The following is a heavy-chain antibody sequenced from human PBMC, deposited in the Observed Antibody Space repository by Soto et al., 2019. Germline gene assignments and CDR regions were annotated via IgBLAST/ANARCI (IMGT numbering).Heavy chain of an antibody. J-gene: IGHJ4*02. V-gene: IGHV4-59*01. CDR1: GVSMSSYH. Sequence: SETLSLTCTVSGVSMSSYHWTWIRQAPGKGLECIGYVLYNGRTIYSPSHTSRVTISVDTSKNQFSLKLTFVTAADTALYYCARHNSSGLHFDVLTGYYPTNNFDYWGQGILVTVSS. D-gene: IGHD3-9*01. CDR2: VLYNGRT. CDR3: ARHNSSGLHFDVLTGYYPTNNFDY.